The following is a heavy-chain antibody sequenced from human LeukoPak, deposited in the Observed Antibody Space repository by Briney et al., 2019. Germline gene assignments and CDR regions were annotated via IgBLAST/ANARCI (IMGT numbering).Heavy chain of an antibody. CDR1: GFTFSSYE. CDR3: ARAPIPDYYEARGGYYGMDV. V-gene: IGHV3-48*03. D-gene: IGHD3-22*01. CDR2: ISSSGSTI. J-gene: IGHJ6*04. Sequence: GGSLRLSCAASGFTFSSYEMNWVRQAPGKGLEWVSYISSSGSTIYYAASVKGRFTISRDNAKNSLYLQMNSLRAEDTAVYYCARAPIPDYYEARGGYYGMDVWGKGTTVTVSS.